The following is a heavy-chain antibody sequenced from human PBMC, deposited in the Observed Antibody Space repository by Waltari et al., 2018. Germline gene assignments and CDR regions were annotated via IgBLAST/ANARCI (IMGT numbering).Heavy chain of an antibody. CDR1: GFTFSSSW. CDR3: ARDPAYGALDY. D-gene: IGHD4-17*01. CDR2: IKGDGSVA. Sequence: EVHLVESGGGLAQPGGSLRLSCAASGFTFSSSWMTWVRQAPGKGLEGVGNIKGDGSVANCVDAVKGRFTISRDNAKNSLYLQMNSLRAEDTAVYYCARDPAYGALDYWGQGTLVTVSS. V-gene: IGHV3-7*01. J-gene: IGHJ4*02.